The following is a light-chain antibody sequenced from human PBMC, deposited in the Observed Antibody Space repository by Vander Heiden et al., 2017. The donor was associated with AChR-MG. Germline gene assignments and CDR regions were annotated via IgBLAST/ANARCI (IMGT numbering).Light chain of an antibody. CDR1: SSNIGTNS. CDR3: AAWDVSLNGWV. Sequence: QSVLTQPPSVPGAPGPRVTISCSGSSSNIGTNSVNWYQQLPGNAPKVLISSSDQRPSGVRDRCSSSTSGTSAYLALSGLQSEDEADYYCAAWDVSLNGWVFGGGTKLTVL. V-gene: IGLV1-44*01. CDR2: SSD. J-gene: IGLJ3*02.